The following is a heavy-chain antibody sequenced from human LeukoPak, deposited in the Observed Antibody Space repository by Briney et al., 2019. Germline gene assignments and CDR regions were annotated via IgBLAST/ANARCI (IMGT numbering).Heavy chain of an antibody. V-gene: IGHV1-69*05. CDR1: GGTFSSYA. D-gene: IGHD3-16*01. CDR3: ARDLGQWFDP. Sequence: ASVKVSCKASGGTFSSYAISWVRQAPGQGLEWMGGIITIFGTANYAQKFQGRVTITTDESTSTAYMELSSLRSEDTAVYYCARDLGQWFDPWGQGTLVTVSS. J-gene: IGHJ5*02. CDR2: IITIFGTA.